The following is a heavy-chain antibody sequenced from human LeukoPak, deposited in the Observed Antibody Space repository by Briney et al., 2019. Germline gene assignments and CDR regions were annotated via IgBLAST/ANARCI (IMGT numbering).Heavy chain of an antibody. CDR1: GDSTSNFY. CDR3: ALAPNSNWFDF. CDR2: IHYSGSS. D-gene: IGHD2-8*01. Sequence: SETLSLTCTVSGDSTSNFYWNWIRQSPGKVLEWLGNIHYSGSSVYNPSLKSRGTISIDTSRRQFFLKLNSVTAADTAVYFCALAPNSNWFDFWGPGTLVTVSS. J-gene: IGHJ5*01. V-gene: IGHV4-59*03.